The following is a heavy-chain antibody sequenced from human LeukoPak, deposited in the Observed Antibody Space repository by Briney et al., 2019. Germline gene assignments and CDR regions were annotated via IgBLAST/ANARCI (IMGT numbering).Heavy chain of an antibody. CDR3: ARGVYGDYDY. Sequence: HSGGSLRLSCAASGFTFSSYAMSWVRQAPGKGLEWASAISVSGGSTYYADSVKGRLTISRDNSKNTLYPQMDSLRAGDTAVYYCARGVYGDYDYWGQGALVTVSS. CDR2: ISVSGGST. CDR1: GFTFSSYA. J-gene: IGHJ4*02. D-gene: IGHD4-17*01. V-gene: IGHV3-23*01.